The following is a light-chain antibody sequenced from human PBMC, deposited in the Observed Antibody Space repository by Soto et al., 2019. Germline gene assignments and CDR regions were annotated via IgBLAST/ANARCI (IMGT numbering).Light chain of an antibody. V-gene: IGKV3-20*01. CDR1: QSVSSSY. CDR2: GAS. Sequence: EIVLTQSPATLSLSPGERATLSCRASQSVSSSYLAWYQQKPGQAPRLLIYGASSRATGIPDRFSGSGSGTDFTLTISRLEPVDFAVYYCQQYGSSPSTFGGGTKV. CDR3: QQYGSSPST. J-gene: IGKJ4*01.